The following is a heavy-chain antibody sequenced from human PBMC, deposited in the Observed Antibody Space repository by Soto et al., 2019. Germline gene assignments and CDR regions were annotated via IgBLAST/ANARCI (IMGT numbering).Heavy chain of an antibody. CDR2: ISSNGGST. Sequence: GGSLRLSCSATGFTFSSYAMHWVRQAPGKGLEYVSAISSNGGSTYYADSVKGRFTISRDNSKNTLYLQMSSLRAEDTAVYYCVKDLTTVVTYYFDYWGQGTLVTVSS. V-gene: IGHV3-64D*06. J-gene: IGHJ4*02. D-gene: IGHD4-17*01. CDR1: GFTFSSYA. CDR3: VKDLTTVVTYYFDY.